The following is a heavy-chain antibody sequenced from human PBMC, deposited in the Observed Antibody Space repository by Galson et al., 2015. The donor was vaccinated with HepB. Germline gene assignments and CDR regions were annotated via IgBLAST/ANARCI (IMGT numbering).Heavy chain of an antibody. Sequence: SLRLSCAASGFTFSSYAMHWVRQAPGKGLEWVAVISYDGSNKYYADSVKGRFTISRDNSKNTLYLQMNSLRAEDTAVYYCARGGYYDSSGYYAPVWGQGTLVTVSS. CDR3: ARGGYYDSSGYYAPV. V-gene: IGHV3-30*04. CDR2: ISYDGSNK. CDR1: GFTFSSYA. D-gene: IGHD3-22*01. J-gene: IGHJ4*02.